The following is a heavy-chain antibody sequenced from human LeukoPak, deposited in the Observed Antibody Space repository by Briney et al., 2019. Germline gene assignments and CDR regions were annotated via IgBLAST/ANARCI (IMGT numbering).Heavy chain of an antibody. Sequence: KPSETLSLTCAVYGGSFSGYYWSWIRQPPGKGLEWIGYIYYSGSTNYNPSLKSRVTISVDTSKNQFSLKLSSVTAADTAVKEGLDLWGRGTLVTVSS. CDR2: IYYSGST. CDR1: GGSFSGYY. V-gene: IGHV4-59*01. J-gene: IGHJ2*01. CDR3: LDL.